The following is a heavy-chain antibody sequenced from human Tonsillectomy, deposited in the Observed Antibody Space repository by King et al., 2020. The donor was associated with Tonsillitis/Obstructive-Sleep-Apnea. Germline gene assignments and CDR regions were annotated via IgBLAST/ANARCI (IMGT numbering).Heavy chain of an antibody. CDR1: PANGHY. V-gene: IGHV1-2*02. J-gene: IGHJ4*02. Sequence: QLVQSGAEVKKPGASVKVSCTPSPANGHYVHWVRQAPGQGLEWMGWIDPNSAGTKYAQKFQDRVTMTRDTSIITAYMELSSLSSDDTAVYYCAQVRGGWGQGTLLTVSS. D-gene: IGHD3-10*01. CDR2: IDPNSAGT. CDR3: AQVRGG.